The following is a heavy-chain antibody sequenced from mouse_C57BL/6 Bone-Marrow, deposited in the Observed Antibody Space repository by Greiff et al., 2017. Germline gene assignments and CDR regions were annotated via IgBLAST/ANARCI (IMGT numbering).Heavy chain of an antibody. CDR3: ARQITSFDY. J-gene: IGHJ2*01. CDR2: ISSGGSYT. Sequence: EVQLQESGGDLVKPGGSLKLSCAASGFTFSSYGMSWVRQTPDKRLEWVANISSGGSYTYYPDSVKGRFTISRDNAKNTLYLQMSSLKSEDTAMYYCARQITSFDYWGQGTTLTVSS. D-gene: IGHD1-1*01. CDR1: GFTFSSYG. V-gene: IGHV5-6*01.